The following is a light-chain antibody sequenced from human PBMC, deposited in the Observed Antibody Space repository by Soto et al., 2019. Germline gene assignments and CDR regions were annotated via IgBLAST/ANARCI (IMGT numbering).Light chain of an antibody. Sequence: DIQMTQSPSSVSASVGDRVTITCRASQGIGTWLGWYLQKPGKAPRLLIYGASSLQSGVPSRFSGSGSGTDFTLSISSLQPEDFATYYCQQTNGFPFTFGQGTRLEIK. CDR1: QGIGTW. CDR3: QQTNGFPFT. J-gene: IGKJ5*01. CDR2: GAS. V-gene: IGKV1-12*01.